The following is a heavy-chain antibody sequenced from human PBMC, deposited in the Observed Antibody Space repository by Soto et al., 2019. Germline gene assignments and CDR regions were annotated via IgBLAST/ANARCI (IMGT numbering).Heavy chain of an antibody. V-gene: IGHV4-34*01. Sequence: SETLSLTCAVYGGSFSGYYWSWIRQPPGKGLEWIGEINHSGSTNYNPSLKSRVTISVDTSKNQFSLKLSSVTAADTAVYYCARVTPAAPFDYWGQGTLVTVSS. CDR2: INHSGST. CDR3: ARVTPAAPFDY. D-gene: IGHD2-2*01. J-gene: IGHJ4*02. CDR1: GGSFSGYY.